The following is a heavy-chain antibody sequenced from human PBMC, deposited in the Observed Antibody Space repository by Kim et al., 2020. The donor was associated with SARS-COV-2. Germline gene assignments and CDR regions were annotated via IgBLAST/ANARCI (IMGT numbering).Heavy chain of an antibody. Sequence: SETLSLTCTVSGGSISSSSYYWGWIRQPPGKGLEWIGSIYYSGSTYYNPSLKSRVTISVDTSKNQFSLKLSSVTAADTAVYYCARLSSSWDSDGSYRPYWGQGTLVTVSS. CDR3: ARLSSSWDSDGSYRPY. J-gene: IGHJ4*02. V-gene: IGHV4-39*01. CDR1: GGSISSSSYY. D-gene: IGHD6-13*01. CDR2: IYYSGST.